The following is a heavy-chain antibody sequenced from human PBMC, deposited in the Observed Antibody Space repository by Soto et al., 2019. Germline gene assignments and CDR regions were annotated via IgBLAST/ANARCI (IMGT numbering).Heavy chain of an antibody. V-gene: IGHV4-34*01. Sequence: SETLSLTCAVYGGSFSGYYWSWIRQPPGKGREWIGEINHSGSTNYNPSLKSRVTISVDTSKNQFSLKLSSVTAADTAVYYCARGREAYYYDSSGYYQLAYFDYWGQGTLVTVSS. D-gene: IGHD3-22*01. CDR3: ARGREAYYYDSSGYYQLAYFDY. CDR1: GGSFSGYY. CDR2: INHSGST. J-gene: IGHJ4*02.